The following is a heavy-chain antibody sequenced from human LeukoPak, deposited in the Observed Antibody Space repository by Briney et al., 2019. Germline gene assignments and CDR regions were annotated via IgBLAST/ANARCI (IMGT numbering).Heavy chain of an antibody. V-gene: IGHV4-39*01. J-gene: IGHJ4*02. D-gene: IGHD2-2*01. CDR1: GGSISSSSYY. CDR2: IYYSAST. CDR3: ARHRDIVVVPAASPIGY. Sequence: SETLSLTCTVSGGSISSSSYYWGWIRQPPGKGLEWIVSIYYSASTYYTPSLISRVTIYADTTNNPFSRRLRSVTSAQPAVYYCARHRDIVVVPAASPIGYWGQGTLVTVSS.